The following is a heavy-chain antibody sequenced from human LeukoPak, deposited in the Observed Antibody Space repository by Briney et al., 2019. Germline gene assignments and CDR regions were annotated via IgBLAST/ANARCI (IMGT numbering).Heavy chain of an antibody. CDR3: ARHKSVGGIDF. CDR2: INTLGTSA. CDR1: GFSFSDYY. D-gene: IGHD1-26*01. V-gene: IGHV3-11*04. J-gene: IGHJ4*02. Sequence: GSLRLSCTASGFSFSDYYMTWVRQSPGTGLEWLTYINTLGTSAYYRDSVKGRFTISRDNAKNSLYLQMTSLRVEDTAVYFCARHKSVGGIDFWGQGTLVSVSS.